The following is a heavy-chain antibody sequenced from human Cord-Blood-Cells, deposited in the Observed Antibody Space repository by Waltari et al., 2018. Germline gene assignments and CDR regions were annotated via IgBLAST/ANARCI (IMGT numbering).Heavy chain of an antibody. CDR2: IIPIFGTA. J-gene: IGHJ4*02. CDR3: AREREGLKLGSSIFDY. V-gene: IGHV1-69*01. D-gene: IGHD7-27*01. CDR1: GGTFSSYA. Sequence: QVQLVQSGAEVKKPGSSVKVSCKASGGTFSSYAISWVRQPPGQGLEWMGGIIPIFGTANYAQKFQGRGTITADESTSTAYMELSSLRSEDTAVYYCAREREGLKLGSSIFDYWGQGTLVTVSS.